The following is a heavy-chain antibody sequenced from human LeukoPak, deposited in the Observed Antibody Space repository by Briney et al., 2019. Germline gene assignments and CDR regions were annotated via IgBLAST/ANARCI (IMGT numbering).Heavy chain of an antibody. Sequence: PSETLSLTCTVSGGSISSGSYYWSWIRQPAGKGLEWIGRIYTSGSTNYNPSLKSRVTISVDTSKNQFSLKLSSVTTADTAVYYCARATPRWFGELPQWGFDYWGQGTLVTVSS. CDR3: ARATPRWFGELPQWGFDY. V-gene: IGHV4-61*02. CDR2: IYTSGST. J-gene: IGHJ4*02. D-gene: IGHD3-10*01. CDR1: GGSISSGSYY.